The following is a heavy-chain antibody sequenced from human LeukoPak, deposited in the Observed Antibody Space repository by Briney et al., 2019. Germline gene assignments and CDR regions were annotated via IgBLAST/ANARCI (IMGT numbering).Heavy chain of an antibody. CDR3: ATLVPAAHQYYYYGMDV. CDR1: GYTLTELS. D-gene: IGHD2-2*01. V-gene: IGHV1-24*01. CDR2: FDPEDGET. J-gene: IGHJ6*02. Sequence: RASVKVSCKVSGYTLTELSMHWVRQAPGKGLEWMGGFDPEDGETIYAQKFQGRVTMTEDTSTDTAYMELSSLRSEDTAVYYCATLVPAAHQYYYYGMDVWGQGTTVTVSS.